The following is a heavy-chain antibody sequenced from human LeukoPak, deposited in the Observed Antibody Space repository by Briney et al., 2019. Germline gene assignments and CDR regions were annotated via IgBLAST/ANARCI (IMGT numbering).Heavy chain of an antibody. J-gene: IGHJ4*02. CDR2: IKEDGSEK. CDR3: ARESHDSRGYFVPFDH. Sequence: PGGSLRLSCAASGFTFSRYWMRWVRQAPGKGLEWVSNIKEDGSEKYYVDSVKGRFTISRDNAKNSLYLQMNSLRAEDTAVYYCARESHDSRGYFVPFDHGAQETLVTVSS. D-gene: IGHD3-22*01. CDR1: GFTFSRYW. V-gene: IGHV3-7*01.